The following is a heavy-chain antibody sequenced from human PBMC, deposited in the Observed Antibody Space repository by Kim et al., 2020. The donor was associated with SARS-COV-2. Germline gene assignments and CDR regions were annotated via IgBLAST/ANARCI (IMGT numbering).Heavy chain of an antibody. CDR3: ARAVAGTRNAFDI. J-gene: IGHJ3*02. D-gene: IGHD6-19*01. CDR1: GFTFSSHW. V-gene: IGHV3-74*01. CDR2: IYSDGSTT. Sequence: LSLTCAASGFTFSSHWMHWVRQAPGKGLVWVSRIYSDGSTTNYADSAKGRFTISGDNAKNTLYLQMNSLRAEDTAVFYCARAVAGTRNAFDIWGQGT.